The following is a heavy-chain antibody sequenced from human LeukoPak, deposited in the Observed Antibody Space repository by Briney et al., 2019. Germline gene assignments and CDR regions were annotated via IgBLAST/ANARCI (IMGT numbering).Heavy chain of an antibody. CDR1: GGTFSSYT. J-gene: IGHJ4*02. V-gene: IGHV1-69*02. CDR2: IIPILGIA. D-gene: IGHD1-26*01. Sequence: SVKVSCKASGGTFSSYTISWVRQAPAQGLEGMGRIIPILGIANYAQKFQGRVTITADKSTSTAYMELSSLRSEDTAVYYCARSPSGSYYNFDYWGQGTLVTVSS. CDR3: ARSPSGSYYNFDY.